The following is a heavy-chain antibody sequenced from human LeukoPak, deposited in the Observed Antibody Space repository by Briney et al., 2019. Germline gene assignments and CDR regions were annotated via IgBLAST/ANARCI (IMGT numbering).Heavy chain of an antibody. CDR1: GYTFTTYG. J-gene: IGHJ6*03. CDR2: ISTYNGNT. D-gene: IGHD1-14*01. V-gene: IGHV1-18*01. Sequence: ASVKVSCKASGYTFTTYGISWVRQAPGQGLEWMGWISTYNGNTNYAQKLQGRVTMTTDTSTSTAYMELRSLRSDDTAVYYCARVGNPVFYYYMDVWGKGATVTVSS. CDR3: ARVGNPVFYYYMDV.